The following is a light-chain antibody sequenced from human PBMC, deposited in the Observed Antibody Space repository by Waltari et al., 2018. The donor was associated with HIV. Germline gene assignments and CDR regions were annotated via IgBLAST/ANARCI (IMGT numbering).Light chain of an antibody. CDR2: SAS. V-gene: IGKV1-39*01. J-gene: IGKJ2*01. CDR1: ENIGDS. CDR3: QQTYTAPHT. Sequence: DIQMTQTPSSLSASVGDTVTISCRASENIGDSLHWYQQVSGKAPKLLIYSASSRQGGVPSRFSGRGSGTDFTFTIASLQSDDFATYYCQQTYTAPHTFGQGTQM.